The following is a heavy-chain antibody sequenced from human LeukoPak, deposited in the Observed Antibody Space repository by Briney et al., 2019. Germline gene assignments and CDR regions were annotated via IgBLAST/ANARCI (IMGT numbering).Heavy chain of an antibody. D-gene: IGHD3-10*02. Sequence: GGSPRLSCAASGFTFSSYAMNWVRQAPGKGLERVSYISSSGSTIYYADSVRGRFTISRDNAKNSLYLQMNSLRAEDTAVYYCAELGITMIGGVWGKGTTVTISS. CDR1: GFTFSSYA. J-gene: IGHJ6*04. V-gene: IGHV3-48*03. CDR2: ISSSGSTI. CDR3: AELGITMIGGV.